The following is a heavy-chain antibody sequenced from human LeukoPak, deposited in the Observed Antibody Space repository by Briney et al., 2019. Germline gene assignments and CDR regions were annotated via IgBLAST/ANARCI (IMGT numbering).Heavy chain of an antibody. D-gene: IGHD1-14*01. CDR2: IYSASST. J-gene: IGHJ3*02. CDR3: ARDLSPWETRNPDAFDI. V-gene: IGHV3-53*01. Sequence: PGGSLRLSCAASGFTFSSYEMNWVRQAPGKGLEWVSVIYSASSTYYADSVKGRFSISRDNSKNTLYLQMNSLRVEDTAVYYCARDLSPWETRNPDAFDIWGQGTMVTVSS. CDR1: GFTFSSYE.